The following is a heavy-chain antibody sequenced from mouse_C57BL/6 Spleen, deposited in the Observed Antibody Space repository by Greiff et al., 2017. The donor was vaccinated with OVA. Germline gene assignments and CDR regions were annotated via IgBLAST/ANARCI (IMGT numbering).Heavy chain of an antibody. Sequence: EVQRVESGGGLVQPGGSLKLSCAASGFTFSDYYMYWVRQTPEKRLEWVAYISNGGGSTYYPDTVKGRFTISRDNAKNTLYLQMSRLKSEDTAMYYCARRSYYGSSSYWYFDVWGTGTTVTVSS. D-gene: IGHD1-1*01. CDR1: GFTFSDYY. J-gene: IGHJ1*03. CDR2: ISNGGGST. V-gene: IGHV5-12*01. CDR3: ARRSYYGSSSYWYFDV.